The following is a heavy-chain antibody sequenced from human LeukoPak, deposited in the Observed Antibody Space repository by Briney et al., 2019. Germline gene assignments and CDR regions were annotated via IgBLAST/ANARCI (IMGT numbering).Heavy chain of an antibody. CDR3: ARGPQLVLQD. CDR1: GGSLSSYY. J-gene: IGHJ4*02. Sequence: SETLSLTCTVSGGSLSSYYWTWIRQPPGKGLEWIGYIYYTGSTSYNPSLKSRVTISVQTSKNQFSLKLSSVTAADTAVYYCARGPQLVLQDWGQGTLVTVSS. D-gene: IGHD6-13*01. V-gene: IGHV4-59*12. CDR2: IYYTGST.